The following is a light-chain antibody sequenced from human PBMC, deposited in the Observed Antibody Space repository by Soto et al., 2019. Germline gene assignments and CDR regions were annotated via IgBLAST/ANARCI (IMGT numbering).Light chain of an antibody. J-gene: IGKJ1*01. V-gene: IGKV3-20*01. CDR3: QQYASSPT. CDR1: QSVSISY. Sequence: EIVLTQSPGTLSLSPGERATLSCRASQSVSISYLAWYQQKPGQAPRLLIYGASSRATGIPDRFSGSGSGTDFTLTISRLEPEDSAVYYCQQYASSPTFGQGTKVDIK. CDR2: GAS.